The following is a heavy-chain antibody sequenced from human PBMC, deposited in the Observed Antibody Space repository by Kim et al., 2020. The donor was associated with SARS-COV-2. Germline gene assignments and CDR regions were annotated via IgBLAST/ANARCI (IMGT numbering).Heavy chain of an antibody. D-gene: IGHD6-19*01. CDR3: ATSFSSGWEFDY. J-gene: IGHJ4*02. Sequence: TYSPSFQGHVTISADKSISTAYLQWSSLKASDTAMYYCATSFSSGWEFDYWGQGTLVTVSS. V-gene: IGHV5-10-1*01.